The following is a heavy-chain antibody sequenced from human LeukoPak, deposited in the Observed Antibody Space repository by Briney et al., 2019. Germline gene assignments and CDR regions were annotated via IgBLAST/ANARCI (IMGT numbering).Heavy chain of an antibody. J-gene: IGHJ4*02. Sequence: GGSLRLSCAASGFTFTGHTMTWLRQAPGKGLEWVSIIGGRDDRTYYADSVKGRFTTSRDNAKSSLYLQMNSLRAEDTAVYFCARDSIAVAGTFDYWGQGTLVTVSS. V-gene: IGHV3-21*06. CDR1: GFTFTGHT. D-gene: IGHD6-19*01. CDR2: IGGRDDRT. CDR3: ARDSIAVAGTFDY.